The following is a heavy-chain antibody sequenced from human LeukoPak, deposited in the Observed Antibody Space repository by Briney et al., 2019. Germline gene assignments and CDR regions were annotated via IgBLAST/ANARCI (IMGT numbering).Heavy chain of an antibody. CDR3: ASRMTGYSSSRRDY. CDR2: ISWNSGSI. D-gene: IGHD6-13*01. V-gene: IGHV3-9*01. Sequence: GGSLRLSCAASGFTFDDYAMHWVRQAPGKGLEWVSGISWNSGSIGYADSVKGRFTISRDNAKNSLYLQMNSLRAEDTAVYYCASRMTGYSSSRRDYWGQGTLVTVSS. CDR1: GFTFDDYA. J-gene: IGHJ4*02.